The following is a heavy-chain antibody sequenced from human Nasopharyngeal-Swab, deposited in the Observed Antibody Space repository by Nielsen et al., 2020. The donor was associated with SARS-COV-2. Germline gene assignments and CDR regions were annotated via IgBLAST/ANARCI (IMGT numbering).Heavy chain of an antibody. CDR3: AKDITTFGVVIASFDY. D-gene: IGHD3-3*01. Sequence: RQAPGKGLEWIGYIYYSGSTNYNPSLKSRVTISIDTSKNQFSLKLSSVTAEDTAVYYCAKDITTFGVVIASFDYWGQGTLVTVSS. CDR2: IYYSGST. J-gene: IGHJ4*02. V-gene: IGHV4-59*01.